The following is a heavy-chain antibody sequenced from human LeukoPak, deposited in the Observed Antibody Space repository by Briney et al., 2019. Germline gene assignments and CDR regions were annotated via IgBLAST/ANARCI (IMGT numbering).Heavy chain of an antibody. D-gene: IGHD3-10*01. CDR3: ARTVGVRGIGGFDY. CDR2: ISYDGSNK. V-gene: IGHV3-30*01. Sequence: PGRSLRLSCAASGFTFSSYAVHWVRQAPGKGLEWVAVISYDGSNKYYADSVKGRFTISRDNSKNTLYLQMNSLRAEDTAVYYCARTVGVRGIGGFDYWGQGTLVTFSS. J-gene: IGHJ4*02. CDR1: GFTFSSYA.